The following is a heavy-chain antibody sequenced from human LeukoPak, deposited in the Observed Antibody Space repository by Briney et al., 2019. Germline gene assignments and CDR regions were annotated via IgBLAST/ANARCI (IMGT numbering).Heavy chain of an antibody. J-gene: IGHJ5*02. D-gene: IGHD1-7*01. CDR2: IRSKAYGGTT. CDR1: GFTFSSYS. V-gene: IGHV3-49*04. CDR3: TRDRVPYNWNSNWFDP. Sequence: PGGSLRLSCAASGFTFSSYSMNWVRQAPGKGLEWVGFIRSKAYGGTTEYAASVKGRFTISRDDSKSIAYLQMNSLKTEDTAVYYCTRDRVPYNWNSNWFDPWGQGTLVTVSS.